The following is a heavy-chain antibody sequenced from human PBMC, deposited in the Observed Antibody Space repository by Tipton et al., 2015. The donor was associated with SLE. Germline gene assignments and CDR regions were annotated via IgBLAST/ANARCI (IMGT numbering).Heavy chain of an antibody. D-gene: IGHD3-3*01. J-gene: IGHJ4*02. CDR2: VYFSGNT. Sequence: TLSLTCTVSGDSINNYYWSWIRQPLGRGLEYIGHVYFSGNTNYSPSLKSRVTMSIDMSKRQFSLKLSSVTAADTAVYYCAKPLYDFWSSSPLASWGQGTLVTVSS. CDR1: GDSINNYY. CDR3: AKPLYDFWSSSPLAS. V-gene: IGHV4-59*12.